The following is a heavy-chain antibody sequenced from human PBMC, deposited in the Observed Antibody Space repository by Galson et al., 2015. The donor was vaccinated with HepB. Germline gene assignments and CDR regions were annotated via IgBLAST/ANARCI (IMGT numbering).Heavy chain of an antibody. CDR3: ARGGGFFDY. CDR1: GFTFSHYS. D-gene: IGHD2-15*01. V-gene: IGHV3-21*01. J-gene: IGHJ4*02. Sequence: SLRLSCAASGFTFSHYSLNWVRQPPGKGLEWVSSISSTSAYIYYAESVKGRFTISRDHAKSSVYLEMNSLRAEDTALYYCARGGGFFDYWGQGTLVTVSS. CDR2: ISSTSAYI.